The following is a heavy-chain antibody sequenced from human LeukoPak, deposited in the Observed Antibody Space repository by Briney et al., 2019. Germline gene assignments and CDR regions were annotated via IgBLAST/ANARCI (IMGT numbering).Heavy chain of an antibody. CDR2: INQDGTEK. D-gene: IGHD4-17*01. CDR3: ARVGIYGDYGRYFDY. V-gene: IGHV3-7*03. J-gene: IGHJ4*02. CDR1: GFSFTTYW. Sequence: GGSLRLSCAASGFSFTTYWMSWVRQAQGKGLEWVANINQDGTEKYYVDSVKGRFTISRDNAKNSLYLQMNSLRAEDTALYYCARVGIYGDYGRYFDYWGQGTLGTVSS.